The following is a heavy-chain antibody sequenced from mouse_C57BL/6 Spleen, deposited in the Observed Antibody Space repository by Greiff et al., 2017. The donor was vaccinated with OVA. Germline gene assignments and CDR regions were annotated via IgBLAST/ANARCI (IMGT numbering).Heavy chain of an antibody. V-gene: IGHV1-80*01. J-gene: IGHJ4*01. CDR2: IYPGDGDT. CDR1: GYAFSSYW. CDR3: ARRYVDYAMDY. Sequence: QVQLQQSGAELVKPGASVKISCKASGYAFSSYWMNWVKQRPGKGLEWIGQIYPGDGDTNYNGKFKGKATLTADKSSSTAYMQLSSLTSEDSAVYFCARRYVDYAMDYWGQGTSVTVSS. D-gene: IGHD2-14*01.